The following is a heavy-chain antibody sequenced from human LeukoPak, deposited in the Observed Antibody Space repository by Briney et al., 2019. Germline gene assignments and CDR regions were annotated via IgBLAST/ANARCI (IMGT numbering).Heavy chain of an antibody. CDR2: IRSKAYGGTT. Sequence: GGSLRLSCAASGFTFSSYSMNWVRQAPGKGLEWVGFIRSKAYGGTTEYAASVKGRFTISRDDSKSIAYLQMNSLKTEDTAVYYCTRGSYAPFDYWGQGTLVTVSS. V-gene: IGHV3-49*04. D-gene: IGHD1-26*01. CDR1: GFTFSSYS. J-gene: IGHJ4*02. CDR3: TRGSYAPFDY.